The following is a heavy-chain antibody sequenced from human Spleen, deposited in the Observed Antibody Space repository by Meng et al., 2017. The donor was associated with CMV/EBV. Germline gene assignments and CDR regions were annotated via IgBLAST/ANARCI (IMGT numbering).Heavy chain of an antibody. J-gene: IGHJ3*02. CDR3: ARGNLLRPSSWDWRAFEI. D-gene: IGHD6-13*01. CDR1: GYTFTSYD. CDR2: INPVSGYT. V-gene: IGHV1-8*01. Sequence: ASVKVSCKASGYTFTSYDINWVRQATGQGLEWMGWINPVSGYTGNAQKFQGRVTMTRDTSMNTAYMELSSLTSEDTAVYYCARGNLLRPSSWDWRAFEIWGQGTTVTVSS.